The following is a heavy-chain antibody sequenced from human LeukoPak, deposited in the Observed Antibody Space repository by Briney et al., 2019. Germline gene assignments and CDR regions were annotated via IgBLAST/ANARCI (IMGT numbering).Heavy chain of an antibody. CDR1: GLTVRNNY. D-gene: IGHD3-10*01. CDR3: AKRQWFGNLYYPLHF. V-gene: IGHV3-23*01. Sequence: PGGSLRLSCAASGLTVRNNYMSWVRQSPGKGLEWVSAISGSGGSTYYADSVKGRFTISRDNSKNTLYLQMNSLRAEDTAVYYCAKRQWFGNLYYPLHFWGQGTLVTVSS. J-gene: IGHJ4*02. CDR2: ISGSGGST.